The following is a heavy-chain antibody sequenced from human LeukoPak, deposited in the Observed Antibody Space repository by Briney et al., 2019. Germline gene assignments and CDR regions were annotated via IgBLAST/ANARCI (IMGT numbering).Heavy chain of an antibody. CDR1: GASISSNY. D-gene: IGHD6-19*01. CDR3: AGADGGWYCHY. Sequence: PSETLSLTCSVSGASISSNYWSWIRQPPGKGLEWIGYTYNSGSTKYNPSLRSRVTISIDTSKNQFSLKLSSVSGADAAVYYCAGADGGWYCHYWGQGTLVTVSS. V-gene: IGHV4-59*01. CDR2: TYNSGST. J-gene: IGHJ4*02.